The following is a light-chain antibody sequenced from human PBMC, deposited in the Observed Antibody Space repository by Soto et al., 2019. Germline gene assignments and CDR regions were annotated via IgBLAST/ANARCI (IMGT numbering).Light chain of an antibody. V-gene: IGLV2-14*03. CDR2: DVS. CDR3: RSSTTSTTYV. Sequence: QSVLTQPASVSGSPGQSITISCTGTSSDVGAYNFVSWYQHHPGKAPKLIIYDVSNRPSGVSSRFSGSKSGNTASLTISGRHDADEDAYYCRSSTTSTTYVFGTGTKVTVL. J-gene: IGLJ1*01. CDR1: SSDVGAYNF.